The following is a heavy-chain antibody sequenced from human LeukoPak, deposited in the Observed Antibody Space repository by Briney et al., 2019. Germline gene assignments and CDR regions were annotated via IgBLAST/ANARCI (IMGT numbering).Heavy chain of an antibody. CDR2: ISSSSSYI. J-gene: IGHJ4*02. V-gene: IGHV3-21*01. CDR1: GFTFSSYS. Sequence: PGGSLRLSCAASGFTFSSYSMNWVRQAPGKGLEWVSSISSSSSYIYYADSVKGRLTISRDNAKNSLHLQMNNLRAEDTAVYYCATAGAYYYDSSGYYLFDYWGQGTLVTVSS. CDR3: ATAGAYYYDSSGYYLFDY. D-gene: IGHD3-22*01.